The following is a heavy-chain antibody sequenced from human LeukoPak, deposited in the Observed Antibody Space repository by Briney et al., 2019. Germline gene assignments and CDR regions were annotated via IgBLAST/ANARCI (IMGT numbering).Heavy chain of an antibody. D-gene: IGHD1-26*01. CDR3: AKDMMAIVGGTTSAFDM. CDR1: GFSFDDYA. Sequence: GGSLRLSCAASGFSFDDYAMHWVRQAPGKGLEWVSGINWNSGSIDYAESVKGRFTISRDNAKNSLYLQMDSLRAEDTALYYCAKDMMAIVGGTTSAFDMWGQGTMVTVSS. J-gene: IGHJ3*02. CDR2: INWNSGSI. V-gene: IGHV3-9*01.